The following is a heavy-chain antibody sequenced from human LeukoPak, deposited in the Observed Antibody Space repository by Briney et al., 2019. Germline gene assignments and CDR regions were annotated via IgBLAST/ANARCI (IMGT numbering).Heavy chain of an antibody. Sequence: GGSLRLSCAASGFTFRTYSMNWVRQAPGKGLKCVSSISSSGAYIYYADSVKGRFTISRDNAKKSLYLQMNSLRAEDTAIYYCVGNYYDSSGLDYWGQGTLVTVSS. V-gene: IGHV3-21*01. CDR2: ISSSGAYI. J-gene: IGHJ4*02. CDR3: VGNYYDSSGLDY. CDR1: GFTFRTYS. D-gene: IGHD3-22*01.